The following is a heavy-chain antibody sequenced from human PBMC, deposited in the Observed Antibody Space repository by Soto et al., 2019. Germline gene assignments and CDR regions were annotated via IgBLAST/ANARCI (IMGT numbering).Heavy chain of an antibody. V-gene: IGHV3-33*08. CDR3: ARHYYESSGYYQTFDY. CDR2: IWYDGSNT. D-gene: IGHD3-22*01. Sequence: GGSLRLSCAASGFTFSNYGIHWVRQAPGKGLEWVAVIWYDGSNTYYADSVKGRFTISRGNSKNTLYLQMNSLRGEDTAVYFCARHYYESSGYYQTFDYWGQGTLVTVSS. J-gene: IGHJ4*02. CDR1: GFTFSNYG.